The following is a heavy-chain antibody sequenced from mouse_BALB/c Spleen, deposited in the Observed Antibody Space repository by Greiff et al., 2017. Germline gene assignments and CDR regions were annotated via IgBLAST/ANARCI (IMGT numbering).Heavy chain of an antibody. CDR3: ASRSGYYGLYYYAMDY. J-gene: IGHJ4*01. CDR2: IWAGGST. V-gene: IGHV2-9*02. Sequence: VAPSQSLSITCTVSGFSLTSYGVHWVRQPPGKGLEWLGVIWAGGSTNYNSALMSRLSISKDNSKSQVFLKMNSLQTDDTAMYYCASRSGYYGLYYYAMDYWGQGTSVTVSS. D-gene: IGHD1-2*01. CDR1: GFSLTSYG.